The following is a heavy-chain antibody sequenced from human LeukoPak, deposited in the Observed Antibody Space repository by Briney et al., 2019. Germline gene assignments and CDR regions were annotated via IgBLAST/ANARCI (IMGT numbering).Heavy chain of an antibody. CDR2: ISYDGSNK. J-gene: IGHJ4*02. V-gene: IGHV3-30-3*01. D-gene: IGHD4-23*01. CDR1: GFSFSSYA. Sequence: GGSLRLSCAASGFSFSSYAMHWVRQAPGKGLEWVAVISYDGSNKYYADSVKGRFTISRDNSKHTLFLQMNSLRAEDTAVFYCARDLGRYGGKTEFDYWGRGALVTVSS. CDR3: ARDLGRYGGKTEFDY.